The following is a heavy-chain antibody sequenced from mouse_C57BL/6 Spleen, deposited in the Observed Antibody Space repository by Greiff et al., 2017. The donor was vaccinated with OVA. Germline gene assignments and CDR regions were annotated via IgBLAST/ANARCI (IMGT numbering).Heavy chain of an antibody. CDR2: IDPKSGGT. J-gene: IGHJ4*01. CDR1: GYTFTSYW. Sequence: QVQLQQPGAELVKPGASVKLSCKASGYTFTSYWMHWVKQRPGRGLEWIGRIDPKSGGTKYNEKFKSKATLTVDKPSSTAYMQLSSLTSEDSAVYYCARDGSSYGYAMDYWGQGTSVTVSS. CDR3: ARDGSSYGYAMDY. V-gene: IGHV1-72*01. D-gene: IGHD1-1*01.